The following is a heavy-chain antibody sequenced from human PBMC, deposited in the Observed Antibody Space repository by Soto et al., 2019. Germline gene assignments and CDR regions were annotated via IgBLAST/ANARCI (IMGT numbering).Heavy chain of an antibody. D-gene: IGHD6-6*01. CDR3: VRGYSSSFDY. CDR1: GDSVSSTSAS. Sequence: QVQLQQSGPGLVKPSQTLSLTCAISGDSVSSTSASWNWIRQSPSRGLEWLGRTYYRSKWTNDYAVSVKSRITINPDTSKNQFSLQLSSVTPEGTAMYYCVRGYSSSFDYWGQGTLVTVSS. V-gene: IGHV6-1*01. CDR2: TYYRSKWTN. J-gene: IGHJ4*02.